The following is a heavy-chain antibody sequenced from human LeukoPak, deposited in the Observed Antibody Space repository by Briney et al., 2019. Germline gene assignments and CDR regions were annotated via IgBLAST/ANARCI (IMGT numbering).Heavy chain of an antibody. CDR3: ARGLVGYHAMDV. Sequence: GGSLRLSCAASEFTFRSYEMNWVRQAPGKGLEWISYISNSDTTIDYADSVKGRFTISRDNAKNSLYLQMNSLRVEDTAVYYCARGLVGYHAMDVWGQGTTVTVSS. V-gene: IGHV3-48*03. CDR1: EFTFRSYE. D-gene: IGHD3-10*01. CDR2: ISNSDTTI. J-gene: IGHJ6*02.